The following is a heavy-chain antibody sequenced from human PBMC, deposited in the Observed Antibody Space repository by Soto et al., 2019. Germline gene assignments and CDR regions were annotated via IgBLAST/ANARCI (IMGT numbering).Heavy chain of an antibody. Sequence: SETLSLTCTVSGGSVSSGDYFWSWLRQSPGKRLEWIAYIYYSGSTSYNPSLKSRATISVDTSKSQVSLTLTSMTAADAALYYCARSPNYYYSGFDVWGQGTAVTVSS. D-gene: IGHD3-10*01. V-gene: IGHV4-61*08. J-gene: IGHJ6*02. CDR2: IYYSGST. CDR1: GGSVSSGDYF. CDR3: ARSPNYYYSGFDV.